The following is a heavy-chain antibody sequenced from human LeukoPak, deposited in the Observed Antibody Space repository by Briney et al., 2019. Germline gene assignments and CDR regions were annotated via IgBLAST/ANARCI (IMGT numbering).Heavy chain of an antibody. J-gene: IGHJ4*02. CDR1: GGSFSGYY. Sequence: SETLSLTCAVYGGSFSGYYWSWIRQPPGKGLEWMGEINHSGSTNYNPSLKSRVTISVDTSKNQFSLKLSSVTAADTAVYYCARNFRGSSYFYWGQGTLVTVSS. CDR2: INHSGST. CDR3: ARNFRGSSYFY. V-gene: IGHV4-34*01. D-gene: IGHD5-18*01.